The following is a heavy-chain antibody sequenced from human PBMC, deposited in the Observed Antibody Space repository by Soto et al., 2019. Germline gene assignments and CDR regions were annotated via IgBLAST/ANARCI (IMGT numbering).Heavy chain of an antibody. J-gene: IGHJ6*02. CDR3: ARARTPGYSYGMDV. Sequence: QVQLQESGPGLVKPSQTLSLTCTVSGGSISSGGYYWRWIRQHPGKGLEWIGYIYYSGSTYYNPSLKCRVTISVATSKNQFTLKLSSVTAADTAVYYCARARTPGYSYGMDVWGQGTTVTVSS. D-gene: IGHD3-10*01. CDR2: IYYSGST. V-gene: IGHV4-31*03. CDR1: GGSISSGGYY.